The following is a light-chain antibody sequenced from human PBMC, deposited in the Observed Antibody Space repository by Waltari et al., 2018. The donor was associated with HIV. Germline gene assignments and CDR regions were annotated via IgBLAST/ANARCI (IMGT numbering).Light chain of an antibody. V-gene: IGLV2-8*01. CDR3: SSYAGSNNFV. J-gene: IGLJ1*01. CDR2: EVS. Sequence: QSALTQAPSASGSPGQSVTISCTGTSSDVGGHNSVSWYQQHPGKAPKLMIYEVSKRPSGVPDRFSGSKSGNTASLTVSGLQAEDEADYYCSSYAGSNNFVFGTGTKVTVL. CDR1: SSDVGGHNS.